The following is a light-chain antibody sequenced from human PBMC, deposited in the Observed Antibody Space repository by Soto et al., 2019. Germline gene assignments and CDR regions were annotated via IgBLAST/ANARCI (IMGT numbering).Light chain of an antibody. J-gene: IGKJ5*01. CDR1: QNIYNY. V-gene: IGKV1-39*01. CDR2: AAS. CDR3: EQTYSTPVT. Sequence: IQMTQSPSSLAASVGGRGTVTCRTSQNIYNYLNWYQQKPGKAPKLLIYAASSVQSGVPLRFSGTGSGTDFTLTISSLKTEDFATYDCEQTYSTPVTFGQGTRREIK.